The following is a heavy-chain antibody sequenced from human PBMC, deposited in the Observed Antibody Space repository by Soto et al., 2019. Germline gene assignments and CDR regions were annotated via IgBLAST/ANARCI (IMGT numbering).Heavy chain of an antibody. V-gene: IGHV1-24*01. Sequence: ASVKVSCKVSGYTLTELSMHWVRQAPGKGLEWMGGFDPEDGETIYAQKFQGRVTMTEDTSTDTAYMELSSLRSEDTAVYYCATTYGDYPYFDYWSQGTLVTVSS. D-gene: IGHD4-17*01. CDR2: FDPEDGET. J-gene: IGHJ4*02. CDR1: GYTLTELS. CDR3: ATTYGDYPYFDY.